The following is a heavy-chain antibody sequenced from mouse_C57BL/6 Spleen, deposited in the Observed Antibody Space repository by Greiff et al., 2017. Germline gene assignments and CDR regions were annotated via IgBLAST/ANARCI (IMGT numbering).Heavy chain of an antibody. CDR1: GYTFTSYW. CDR3: ASPYGSSYGGGFYY. J-gene: IGHJ2*01. Sequence: QVQLQQPGAELVKPGASVKVSCKASGYTFTSYWMHWVKQRPGQGLEWIGRIHPSDSDTNYNQKFKGKATLTVDKSSSTAYMQLSSLTSEDSAVYYCASPYGSSYGGGFYYWGQGTTLTVSS. D-gene: IGHD1-1*01. V-gene: IGHV1-74*01. CDR2: IHPSDSDT.